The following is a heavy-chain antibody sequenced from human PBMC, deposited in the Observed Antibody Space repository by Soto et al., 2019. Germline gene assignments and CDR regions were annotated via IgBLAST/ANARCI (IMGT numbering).Heavy chain of an antibody. CDR3: ARLIMATNNNKWFHP. D-gene: IGHD5-12*01. V-gene: IGHV4-30-4*08. J-gene: IGHJ5*02. CDR1: GAALNSGNYY. Sequence: QVRLQESGPGLVKPSETLSLTCSVSGAALNSGNYYWSWIRQVPGKGLEWIGHIFVTRAVDYNPSLRDRITISLDTSQRLFSLNLRLGTAAHTAVYYCARLIMATNNNKWFHPWGQGTLITVSS. CDR2: IFVTRAV.